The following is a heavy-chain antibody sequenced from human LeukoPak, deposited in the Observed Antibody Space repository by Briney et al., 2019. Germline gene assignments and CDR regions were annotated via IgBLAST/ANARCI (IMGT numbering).Heavy chain of an antibody. D-gene: IGHD5-18*01. CDR2: IWYDGSNK. CDR1: GFTFSSYG. Sequence: GRSLRLSCAASGFTFSSYGMHWVRQAPGKGLEGVAVIWYDGSNKYYADSVKGQFTISRDNSKNTLYLQMNSLRAEDTAVYYCARDLDTAMGNWFDPWGQGTPVTVSS. J-gene: IGHJ5*02. CDR3: ARDLDTAMGNWFDP. V-gene: IGHV3-33*01.